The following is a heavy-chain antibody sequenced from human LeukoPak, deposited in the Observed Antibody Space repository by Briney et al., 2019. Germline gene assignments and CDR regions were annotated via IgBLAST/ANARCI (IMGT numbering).Heavy chain of an antibody. V-gene: IGHV3-23*01. D-gene: IGHD2-2*01. J-gene: IGHJ5*02. Sequence: ETLSLTCAVYGGSFSGYYWSWVRQAPGKGLEWVSAISGSGGSTYYADSVKGRFTISRDNSKNTLYLQMNSLRAEDTAVYYCAKDGSRGAPSGNWFDPWGQGTLVTVSS. CDR3: AKDGSRGAPSGNWFDP. CDR2: ISGSGGST. CDR1: GGSFSGYY.